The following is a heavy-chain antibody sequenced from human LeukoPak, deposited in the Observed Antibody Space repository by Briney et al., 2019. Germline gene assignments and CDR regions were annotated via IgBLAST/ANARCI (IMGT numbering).Heavy chain of an antibody. Sequence: PSETLSLTCTVSGGSLSNYYWSWIRQPAGKGLEWIGRIYTSGSTNYNPSLKSRVTISVDTSKNQFSLKLSSVTAADTAVYYCARSPIPNARDIVGATALDYWGQGTLVTVSS. D-gene: IGHD1-26*01. CDR2: IYTSGST. V-gene: IGHV4-4*07. CDR3: ARSPIPNARDIVGATALDY. CDR1: GGSLSNYY. J-gene: IGHJ4*02.